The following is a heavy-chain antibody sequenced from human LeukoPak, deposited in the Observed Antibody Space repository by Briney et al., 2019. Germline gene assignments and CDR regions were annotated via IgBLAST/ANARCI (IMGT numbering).Heavy chain of an antibody. D-gene: IGHD6-13*01. Sequence: GRSLRLSCAASGFTFSSYAMHWVCQAPGKGLEWVAVISYDGSNKYYADSVKGRFTISRDNSKNTLYLQMNSLRAEDTAVYYCARVGIAAAGTRVYFQHWGQGTLVTVSS. CDR1: GFTFSSYA. V-gene: IGHV3-30*04. CDR2: ISYDGSNK. CDR3: ARVGIAAAGTRVYFQH. J-gene: IGHJ1*01.